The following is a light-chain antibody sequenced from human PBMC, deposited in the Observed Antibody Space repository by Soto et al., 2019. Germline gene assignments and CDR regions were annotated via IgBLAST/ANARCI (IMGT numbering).Light chain of an antibody. Sequence: DIQMTQSPSTLSASVGDTVTITCRASQSISNWLAWYQQKPGQAPKLLIHKASTLESGVPSRFSGSGSGTEFNLNLRRLQPDEFATFYCQQYDRFPYTFGQGTKLEIK. CDR1: QSISNW. CDR2: KAS. V-gene: IGKV1-5*03. CDR3: QQYDRFPYT. J-gene: IGKJ2*01.